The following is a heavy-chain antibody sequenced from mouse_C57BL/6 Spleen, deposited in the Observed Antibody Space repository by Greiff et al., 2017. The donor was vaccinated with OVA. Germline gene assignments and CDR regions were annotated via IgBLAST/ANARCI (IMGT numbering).Heavy chain of an antibody. J-gene: IGHJ3*01. CDR3: ARGDSSGYVAY. CDR2: ISYSGST. V-gene: IGHV3-1*01. CDR1: GYSITSGYD. Sequence: EVQVVESGPGMVKPSQSLSLTCTVTGYSITSGYDWHWIRHFPGNKLEWMGYISYSGSTNYNPSLKSRISITHDTSKNHFFLKLNSVTTEDTATYYCARGDSSGYVAYWGQGTLVTVSA. D-gene: IGHD3-2*02.